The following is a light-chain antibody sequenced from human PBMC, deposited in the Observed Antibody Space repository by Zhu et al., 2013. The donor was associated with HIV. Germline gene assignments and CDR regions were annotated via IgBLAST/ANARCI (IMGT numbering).Light chain of an antibody. V-gene: IGKV1-5*03. CDR1: QSVSTW. Sequence: DIQVTQSPSSLSASVGDRVNITCLASQSVSTWLAWYQQKPGKAPKLLIYKTSTLESGVPSRFSGSGSGAEFTLTISSLQPDDFATYYCQHYAIDTITFGQGTKLDI. CDR3: QHYAIDTIT. CDR2: KTS. J-gene: IGKJ2*01.